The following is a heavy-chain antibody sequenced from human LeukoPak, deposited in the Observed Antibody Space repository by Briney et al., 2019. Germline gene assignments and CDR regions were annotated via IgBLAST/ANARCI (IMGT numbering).Heavy chain of an antibody. Sequence: GGSLRLSCAASGFTFSTSSMNWVRQAPGKGLEWVAVIYDDGSKEYFADSVKGRFTISRDNSKNTVLLQMNSLRADDTAVFYCARDFKSGYVDSWGQGTLVTVSS. J-gene: IGHJ4*02. CDR2: IYDDGSKE. CDR1: GFTFSTSS. D-gene: IGHD3-3*01. V-gene: IGHV3-33*08. CDR3: ARDFKSGYVDS.